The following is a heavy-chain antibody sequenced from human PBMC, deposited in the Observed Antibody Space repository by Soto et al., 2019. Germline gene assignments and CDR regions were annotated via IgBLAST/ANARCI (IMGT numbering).Heavy chain of an antibody. D-gene: IGHD6-13*01. V-gene: IGHV4-31*03. CDR2: INYSGST. CDR1: GGSISSGGYY. CDR3: ARLSASAGGIHF. Sequence: QVQLQESGPGLVKPSQILSLTCTVSGGSISSGGYYWSWIRQHPGKGLEWIGYINYSGSTHYTPSLRGRVTILADTSDNQFSLNLRSVTAADTAVYYCARLSASAGGIHFWGRGALVTVSS. J-gene: IGHJ4*02.